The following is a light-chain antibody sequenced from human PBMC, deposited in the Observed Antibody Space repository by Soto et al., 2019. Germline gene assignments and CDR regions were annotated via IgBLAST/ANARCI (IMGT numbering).Light chain of an antibody. CDR1: QSVGSK. CDR3: HQYNSWPLT. J-gene: IGKJ4*01. CDR2: DAS. Sequence: EIVMTQSPATLSVSPGERATLSCRASQSVGSKLAWYQQKPGQAPRLLIYDASTRATGIPARFSGSGSGTEFSLTISSLQSEDFEVYYCHQYNSWPLTFGGGTQVEIK. V-gene: IGKV3-15*01.